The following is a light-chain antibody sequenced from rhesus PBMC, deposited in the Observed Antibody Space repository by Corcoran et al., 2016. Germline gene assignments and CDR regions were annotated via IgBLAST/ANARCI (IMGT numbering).Light chain of an antibody. V-gene: IGLV2S9*01. CDR2: DVS. J-gene: IGLJ1*01. Sequence: QSALTQPPSVSGSPGPSVTLSCTGTSSDVGAYNDVSWYRHHPGSAPRPLIYDVSKRPSGVSDRFSGSKSGNTASLTISALQPEDDTDYYCCAYTSEKTYVFGSGTRLTVL. CDR3: CAYTSEKTYV. CDR1: SSDVGAYND.